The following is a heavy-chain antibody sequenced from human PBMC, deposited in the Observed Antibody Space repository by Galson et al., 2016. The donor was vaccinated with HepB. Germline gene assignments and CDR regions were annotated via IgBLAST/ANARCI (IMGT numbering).Heavy chain of an antibody. CDR1: GLTFNIQY. D-gene: IGHD3-10*01. V-gene: IGHV3-23*01. CDR3: AKARGFNTYYYYYMDV. J-gene: IGHJ6*03. Sequence: SLRLSCAVSGLTFNIQYMSWVRQAPGKGLEWVSGISGASGTTLYADSVKGRFTMSRDNSRDALYLEMNTLRVEDTAVYFCAKARGFNTYYYYYMDVWGKGTTVTVSS. CDR2: ISGASGTT.